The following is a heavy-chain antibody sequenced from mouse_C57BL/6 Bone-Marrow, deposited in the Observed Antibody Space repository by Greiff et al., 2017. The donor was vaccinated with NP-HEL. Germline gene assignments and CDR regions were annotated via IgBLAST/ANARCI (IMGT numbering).Heavy chain of an antibody. D-gene: IGHD3-3*01. J-gene: IGHJ3*01. V-gene: IGHV1-64*01. CDR3: AVAGAY. CDR2: IHPNSGST. Sequence: GLEWIGMIHPNSGSTNYNEKFKSKATLTVDKSSSTAYMQLSSLTSEDSAVYYCAVAGAYWGQGTLVTVSA.